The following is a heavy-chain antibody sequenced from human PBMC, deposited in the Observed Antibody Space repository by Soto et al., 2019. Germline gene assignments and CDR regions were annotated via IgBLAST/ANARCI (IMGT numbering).Heavy chain of an antibody. CDR2: IKSKTDGGTT. Sequence: EVQLVESGGGLVKPGGSLRLSCAASGFTFSNAWMRWVRQAPGKGLEWVGRIKSKTDGGTTDYAAPVKGRFTISRDDSKNTLYLQMNSLKTEDTAVYYCTTDRYCSGGSCYSGAFDIWGQGTMVTVSS. D-gene: IGHD2-15*01. J-gene: IGHJ3*02. V-gene: IGHV3-15*01. CDR1: GFTFSNAW. CDR3: TTDRYCSGGSCYSGAFDI.